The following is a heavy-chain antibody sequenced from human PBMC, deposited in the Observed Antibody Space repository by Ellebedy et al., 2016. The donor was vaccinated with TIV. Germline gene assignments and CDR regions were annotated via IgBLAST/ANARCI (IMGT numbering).Heavy chain of an antibody. J-gene: IGHJ4*02. V-gene: IGHV3-23*01. D-gene: IGHD6-19*01. CDR1: GFTFTSFA. CDR2: ISHTGTRT. CDR3: AKGKGGGSDSSAPRYYFDS. Sequence: GESLKISCAASGFTFTSFAMSWVRQAPGKGLGWVSTISHTGTRTYYADSVEGRFTVSRDTSKNTLYLQMNSLRAEDTAIYDCAKGKGGGSDSSAPRYYFDSWGLGTLVTVSS.